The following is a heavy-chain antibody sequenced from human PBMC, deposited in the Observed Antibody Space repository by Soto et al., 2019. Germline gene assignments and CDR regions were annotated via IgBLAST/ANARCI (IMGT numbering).Heavy chain of an antibody. CDR3: ERHDSRSSWLYYFDY. J-gene: IGHJ4*02. CDR1: GYTFTSYG. V-gene: IGHV1-18*04. Sequence: ASVKVSCKASGYTFTSYGISWVRQAPGQGLEWMGWISAYNGNTNYAQKLQGRVTMTTDTSTSTAYMELRSLRSDDTAVYYCERHDSRSSWLYYFDYWGQGTLVTVSS. CDR2: ISAYNGNT. D-gene: IGHD6-13*01.